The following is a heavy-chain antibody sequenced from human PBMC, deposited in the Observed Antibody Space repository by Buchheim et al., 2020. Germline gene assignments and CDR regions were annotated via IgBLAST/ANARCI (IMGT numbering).Heavy chain of an antibody. Sequence: QVQLQESGPGLVKPSGTLYLTCDVSGDSVSNGNGWNWVRQPPGKGLEWIGEIDHSGFNKYNPSLKSRVTIELAKPKKQFSPKLTSVTAADTAVYYCARDSGYRSEYWGQGTL. V-gene: IGHV4-4*02. CDR2: IDHSGFN. D-gene: IGHD5-18*01. CDR3: ARDSGYRSEY. J-gene: IGHJ4*02. CDR1: GDSVSNGNG.